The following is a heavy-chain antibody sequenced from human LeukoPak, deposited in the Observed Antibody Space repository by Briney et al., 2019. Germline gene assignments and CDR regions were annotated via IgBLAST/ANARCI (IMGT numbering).Heavy chain of an antibody. CDR1: GFTFTSHG. CDR3: ARVARLTYYYYYYMDV. Sequence: GTLRLSCAASGFTFTSHGMNWIRQPPGKGLEWIGEINHSGSTNYNPSLKSRVTISVDTSKNQFSLKLSSVTAADTAVYYCARVARLTYYYYYYMDVWGKGTTVTVSS. J-gene: IGHJ6*03. D-gene: IGHD2-21*01. CDR2: INHSGST. V-gene: IGHV4-34*01.